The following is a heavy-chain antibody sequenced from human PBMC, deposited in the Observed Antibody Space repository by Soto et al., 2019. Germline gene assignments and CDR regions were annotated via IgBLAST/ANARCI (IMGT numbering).Heavy chain of an antibody. CDR2: VSAYNGNT. CDR3: ARDPPPPAY. V-gene: IGHV1-18*01. J-gene: IGHJ4*02. CDR1: GYTFASYA. Sequence: QVQLVQSGAEVKKTGASVKVSCKASGYTFASYAISWMRQAPGQGLEWMGWVSAYNGNTNYAQTLQGRVTMTTDTPTSTAYMELRRLSSAVTAVYYCARDPPPPAYWGQGHRVTVSS. D-gene: IGHD2-2*01.